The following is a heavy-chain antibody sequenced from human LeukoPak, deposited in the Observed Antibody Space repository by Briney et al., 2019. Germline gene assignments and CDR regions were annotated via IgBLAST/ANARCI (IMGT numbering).Heavy chain of an antibody. CDR3: AKGDYYDSSDPFDI. Sequence: GGSLRLSCAASGFTFDDYAMHWVRQAPGKGLEWVSGISWNSGSIGYADSVKGRFTIFRDNAKNSLYLQMNSLRAEDTALYYCAKGDYYDSSDPFDIWGQGTMVTVSS. D-gene: IGHD3-22*01. CDR2: ISWNSGSI. J-gene: IGHJ3*02. V-gene: IGHV3-9*01. CDR1: GFTFDDYA.